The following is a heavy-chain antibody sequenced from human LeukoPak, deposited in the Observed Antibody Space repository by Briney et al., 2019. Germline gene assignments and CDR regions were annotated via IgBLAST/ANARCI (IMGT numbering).Heavy chain of an antibody. Sequence: SETLSLTCAVYGGPFSGYYWSWIRQPPGKGLEWIGEINHSGSTNYNPSLKSRVTISVDTSKNQFSLKLSSVTAADTAVYYCARRTRLWFGELYYFDYWGQGTLVTVSS. CDR3: ARRTRLWFGELYYFDY. D-gene: IGHD3-10*01. CDR1: GGPFSGYY. J-gene: IGHJ4*02. V-gene: IGHV4-34*01. CDR2: INHSGST.